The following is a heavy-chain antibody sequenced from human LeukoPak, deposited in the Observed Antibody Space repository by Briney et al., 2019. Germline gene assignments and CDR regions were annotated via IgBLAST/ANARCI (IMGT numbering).Heavy chain of an antibody. D-gene: IGHD1-26*01. V-gene: IGHV1-18*04. Sequence: ASVKVSCKASGYTFTGYYMHWVRQAPGQGLEWMGWISAYNGNTNYAQKLQGRVTMTTDTSTSTAYMELRSLRSDDTAVYYCARAVGIGGSYGPFDYWGQGTLVTVSS. CDR1: GYTFTGYY. CDR2: ISAYNGNT. J-gene: IGHJ4*02. CDR3: ARAVGIGGSYGPFDY.